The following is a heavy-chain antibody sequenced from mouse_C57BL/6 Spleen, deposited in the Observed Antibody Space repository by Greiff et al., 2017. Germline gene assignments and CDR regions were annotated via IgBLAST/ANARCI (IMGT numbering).Heavy chain of an antibody. CDR3: ARDTYYSKGWFAY. J-gene: IGHJ3*01. V-gene: IGHV5-4*01. CDR1: GFTFSSYA. CDR2: ISDGGSYT. D-gene: IGHD2-5*01. Sequence: SGGGLVKPGGSLKLSCAASGFTFSSYAMSWVRQTPEKRLEWVATISDGGSYTYYPDNVKGRFTISRDNAKNNLYLQMSHLRSEDTAMYYCARDTYYSKGWFAYWGQGTLVTVSA.